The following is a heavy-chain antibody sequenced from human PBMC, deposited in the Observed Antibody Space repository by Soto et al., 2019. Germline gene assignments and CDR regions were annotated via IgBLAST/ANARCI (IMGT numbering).Heavy chain of an antibody. CDR3: ARDGRDYDFWSGRNRGYFDY. V-gene: IGHV3-30-3*01. CDR1: GFTFSSYA. J-gene: IGHJ4*02. D-gene: IGHD3-3*01. CDR2: ISYDGSNK. Sequence: QVQLVESGGGVVQPGRSLRLSCAASGFTFSSYAMHWVRQAPGKGLEWVAVISYDGSNKYYADSVKGRFTISRDNSKNTLYLQMNSLRAEDTAVYYCARDGRDYDFWSGRNRGYFDYWGQGTLVTVSS.